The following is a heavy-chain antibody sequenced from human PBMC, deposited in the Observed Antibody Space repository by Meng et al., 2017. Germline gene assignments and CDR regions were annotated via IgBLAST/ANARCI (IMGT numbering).Heavy chain of an antibody. D-gene: IGHD3-22*01. J-gene: IGHJ4*02. CDR3: ARDGGSYDSSGYYY. Sequence: QLQLQESGSGLVKPSQTLSLTCAVSGGSISSGGYSWSWIRQPPGKGLEWIGYIYHSGSTYYNPSLKSRVTISVGRSKNQFSPKLSSVTAADTAVYYCARDGGSYDSSGYYYWGQGTLVTVSS. CDR1: GGSISSGGYS. V-gene: IGHV4-30-2*01. CDR2: IYHSGST.